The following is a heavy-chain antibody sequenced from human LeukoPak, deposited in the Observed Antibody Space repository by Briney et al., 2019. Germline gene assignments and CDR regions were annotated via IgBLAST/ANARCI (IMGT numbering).Heavy chain of an antibody. V-gene: IGHV4-59*12. Sequence: SETLSLTCTVSGGSISSYYWSWIRQPPGKGLEWIGYIYYSGSTNYNPSLKSRVTISVDTSKNQFSLKLSSVTAADTAVYYCVRDKPYYGDRRGWFDPWGQGTQVTVSS. CDR1: GGSISSYY. J-gene: IGHJ5*02. CDR3: VRDKPYYGDRRGWFDP. D-gene: IGHD4-17*01. CDR2: IYYSGST.